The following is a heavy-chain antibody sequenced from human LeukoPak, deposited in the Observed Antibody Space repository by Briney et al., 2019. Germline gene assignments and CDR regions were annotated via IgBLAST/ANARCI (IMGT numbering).Heavy chain of an antibody. CDR3: ARSWYNAFDI. Sequence: SETLSLTCTVSGGSISSSSYYWGWIRQPPGKGLEWIGSIYYSGSTYYNPSLKSRVTISVDTSKNQFSLKLSSVTAADTAVYYCARSWYNAFDIWGQGTMVTASS. J-gene: IGHJ3*02. CDR1: GGSISSSSYY. V-gene: IGHV4-39*01. CDR2: IYYSGST. D-gene: IGHD6-13*01.